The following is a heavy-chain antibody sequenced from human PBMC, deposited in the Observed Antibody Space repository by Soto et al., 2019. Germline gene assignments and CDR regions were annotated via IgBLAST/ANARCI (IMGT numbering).Heavy chain of an antibody. D-gene: IGHD2-2*01. CDR3: VGSAALYGMDV. J-gene: IGHJ6*02. CDR1: GFTFSSYG. Sequence: PGGSLRLSCAASGFTFSSYGMHWVRQAPGKGLEWVAVIWYDGSNKYYADSVKGRFTISRDNSKNTLYLQMNSLRAEDTAVYYCVGSAALYGMDVWGQGTTVTVSS. V-gene: IGHV3-33*01. CDR2: IWYDGSNK.